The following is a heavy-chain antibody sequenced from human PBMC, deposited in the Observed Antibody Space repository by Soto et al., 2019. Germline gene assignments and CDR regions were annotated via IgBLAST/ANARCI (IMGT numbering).Heavy chain of an antibody. CDR2: INHSGST. CDR3: ARGLKRAFLYSPFNYYGMDV. V-gene: IGHV4-34*01. Sequence: SETLSLTCAVYGGSFSGYYWSWIRQPPGKGLDWIGEINHSGSTNYNPSLKSRVTISVDTSKNQFSLKLSSVTAADTAVYYCARGLKRAFLYSPFNYYGMDVWGQGTTVTVSS. CDR1: GGSFSGYY. D-gene: IGHD2-8*01. J-gene: IGHJ6*02.